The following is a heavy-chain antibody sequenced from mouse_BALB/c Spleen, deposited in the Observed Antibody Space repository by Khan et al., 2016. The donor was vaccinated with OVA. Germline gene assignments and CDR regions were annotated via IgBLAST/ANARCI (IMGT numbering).Heavy chain of an antibody. CDR1: GYTFTSYY. Sequence: LVESGAELVKPGASVRLSCKASGYTFTSYYLYWVKQRPGQGLEWIGDINPNNGGTNFNEKFRTKATLTVDKSSNTAYMELSRLTSEDSAVYYCTRSGYGTFAYWGQGTLVTVSA. CDR3: TRSGYGTFAY. J-gene: IGHJ3*01. D-gene: IGHD1-1*02. V-gene: IGHV1S81*02. CDR2: INPNNGGT.